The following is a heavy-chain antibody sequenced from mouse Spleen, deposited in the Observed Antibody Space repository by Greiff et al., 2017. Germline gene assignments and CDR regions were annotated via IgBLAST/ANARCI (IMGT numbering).Heavy chain of an antibody. V-gene: IGHV1-54*01. J-gene: IGHJ4*01. CDR2: IYPGSGGT. CDR3: GRSNYRYGMDY. Sequence: VQLQQSGAELVRPGTSVKVSCKASGYAFTNYWIEWVKQRPGQGLEWIGVIYPGSGGTNYNAKFKGKATLTADKSSSTAYMQLSSLTSEDSAVYFCGRSNYRYGMDYWGQGTPVTVSS. D-gene: IGHD2-1*01. CDR1: GYAFTNYW.